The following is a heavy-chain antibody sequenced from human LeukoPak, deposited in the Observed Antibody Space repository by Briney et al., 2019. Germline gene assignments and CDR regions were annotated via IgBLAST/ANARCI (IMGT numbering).Heavy chain of an antibody. CDR3: AREAAYCGGDCYSEFDY. J-gene: IGHJ4*02. V-gene: IGHV4-4*07. CDR2: IYTSGST. D-gene: IGHD2-21*02. Sequence: SETLSLTCTVSGGSISSYYWSWIRQPAGKGLEWIGRIYTSGSTNYNPSLKSRVTMSVDTSKNQFSLKLSSVTAADTAVYYCAREAAYCGGDCYSEFDYWGQGTLVTVSS. CDR1: GGSISSYY.